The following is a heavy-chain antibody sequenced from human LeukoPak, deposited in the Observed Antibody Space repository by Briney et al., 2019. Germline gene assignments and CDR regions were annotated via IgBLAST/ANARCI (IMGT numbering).Heavy chain of an antibody. CDR2: ITSSSAYI. D-gene: IGHD6-13*01. Sequence: GGSLRLSCAASGFTFSSYAMHWVRQAPGKGLEWLSSITSSSAYIRYADSVQGRFTVSRDNAGNTPFLQMNNLRTDDTAIYYCARRTAIATAGTLLYYFDYWGLGTVVTVSS. CDR3: ARRTAIATAGTLLYYFDY. V-gene: IGHV3-21*01. CDR1: GFTFSSYA. J-gene: IGHJ4*02.